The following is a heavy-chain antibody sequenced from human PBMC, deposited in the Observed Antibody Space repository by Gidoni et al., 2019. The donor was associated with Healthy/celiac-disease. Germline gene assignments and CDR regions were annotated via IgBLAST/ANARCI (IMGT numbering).Heavy chain of an antibody. V-gene: IGHV3-20*04. J-gene: IGHJ6*02. Sequence: EVQLVESGGGVVRPGWSLSRSCAASGFPFADYGMRWVRQPPGKGLEGVSGINWNGGRTEYADSVKGRFTISRDNAKNSLYLQMNSMRAEDTALYYWARFLPTITMVRGVIITESYYYYGMDVWGQGTTVTVSS. CDR2: INWNGGRT. D-gene: IGHD3-10*01. CDR1: GFPFADYG. CDR3: ARFLPTITMVRGVIITESYYYYGMDV.